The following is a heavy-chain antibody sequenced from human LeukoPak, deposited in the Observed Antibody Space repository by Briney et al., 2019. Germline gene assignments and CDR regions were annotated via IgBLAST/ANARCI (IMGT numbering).Heavy chain of an antibody. Sequence: SSVKVSCKASGYTFTSYDINWMRPATGQGLEWMGWMNPNSGNTGYAQKFQGRVTITSNTPINTAYIALNSLTSKDAAVYYCARGRRGPYCGGDCYGAGFDYWGQGTLVTVSS. CDR1: GYTFTSYD. D-gene: IGHD2-21*02. V-gene: IGHV1-8*03. J-gene: IGHJ4*02. CDR2: MNPNSGNT. CDR3: ARGRRGPYCGGDCYGAGFDY.